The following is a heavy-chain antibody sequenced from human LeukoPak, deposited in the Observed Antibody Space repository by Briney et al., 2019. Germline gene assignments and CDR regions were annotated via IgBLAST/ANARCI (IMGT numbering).Heavy chain of an antibody. CDR2: ISAYNGNT. Sequence: ASVKVSCKASGYTFTGYYIHWVRQAPGQGLERMGWISAYNGNTNYAQKLQGRVTMTTDTSTSTAYMELRSLRSDDTAVYYCARAAYDSSGYYYYFDYWGQGTLVTVSS. V-gene: IGHV1-18*04. CDR1: GYTFTGYY. D-gene: IGHD3-22*01. J-gene: IGHJ4*02. CDR3: ARAAYDSSGYYYYFDY.